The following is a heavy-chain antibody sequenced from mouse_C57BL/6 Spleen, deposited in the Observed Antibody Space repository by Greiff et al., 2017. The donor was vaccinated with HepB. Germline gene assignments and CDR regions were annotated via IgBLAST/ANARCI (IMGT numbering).Heavy chain of an antibody. CDR2: IYPRSGNT. CDR3: ARRYGSSYRLYYFDY. Sequence: QVQLQQSGAELARPGASVKLSCKASGYTFTSYGISWVKQRTGQGLEWIGEIYPRSGNTYYNEKFKGKATLTADQSSSTAYMELRSLTSEDSAVYFCARRYGSSYRLYYFDYWGQGTTLTVSS. CDR1: GYTFTSYG. D-gene: IGHD1-1*01. V-gene: IGHV1-81*01. J-gene: IGHJ2*01.